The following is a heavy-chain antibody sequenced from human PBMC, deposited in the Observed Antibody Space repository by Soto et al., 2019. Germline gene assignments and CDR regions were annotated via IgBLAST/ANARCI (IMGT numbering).Heavy chain of an antibody. D-gene: IGHD3-16*01. V-gene: IGHV3-53*01. J-gene: IGHJ4*02. Sequence: GGSLRLSCAASGFTVSSNYMCWVRQAPEKGLECVSLIYSGAMTYHADSVKGRFTISRDNSNNTLYLQMNNLRAEDTAVYYCARAKRGGFDYWGQGTLVTVSS. CDR3: ARAKRGGFDY. CDR1: GFTVSSNY. CDR2: IYSGAMT.